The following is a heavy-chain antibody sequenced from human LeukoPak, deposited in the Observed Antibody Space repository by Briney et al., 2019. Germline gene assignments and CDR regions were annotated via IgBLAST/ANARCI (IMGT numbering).Heavy chain of an antibody. J-gene: IGHJ4*02. CDR2: ISSSGSTI. CDR1: GFTFSSYS. CDR3: ARKGYFNDQPLDY. D-gene: IGHD2-15*01. V-gene: IGHV3-48*04. Sequence: SGGSLRLSCAASGFTFSSYSMNWVRQAPGKGLEWVSYISSSGSTIFYADSVKGRFTISRDNAKKSLYLQMNSLRAEDTAVYYCARKGYFNDQPLDYWGQGTLVTVSS.